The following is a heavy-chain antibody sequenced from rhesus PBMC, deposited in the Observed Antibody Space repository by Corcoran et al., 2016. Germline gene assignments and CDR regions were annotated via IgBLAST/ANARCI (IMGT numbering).Heavy chain of an antibody. V-gene: IGHV2-174*01. J-gene: IGHJ4*01. CDR2: LYWDDDK. CDR1: GFSLTTSGMG. CDR3: ARGGCSGIYCFYYFDY. Sequence: QVTLKESGPALVKPTQTLMLTCTFSGFSLTTSGMGVGWIRQPLGQALEWLALLYWDDDKRYSTSLKSRLTISKDTSKNQVVLTMTNMDPVDTATYYCARGGCSGIYCFYYFDYWGQGVLVTVSS. D-gene: IGHD2-27*01.